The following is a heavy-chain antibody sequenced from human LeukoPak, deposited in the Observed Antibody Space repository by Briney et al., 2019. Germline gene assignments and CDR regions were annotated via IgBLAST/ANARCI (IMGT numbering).Heavy chain of an antibody. Sequence: SETLSLTCTVSGGSISSSSYYWGWIRQPPGKGLEWIGSIYYSGSTYYNPSLKSRVTISVDTSKNQFSLKLSSVTAADTAVYYCARNNYDFWSGYSPSLDWFDPWGQGTLVTVSS. CDR2: IYYSGST. J-gene: IGHJ5*02. CDR1: GGSISSSSYY. CDR3: ARNNYDFWSGYSPSLDWFDP. D-gene: IGHD3-3*01. V-gene: IGHV4-39*01.